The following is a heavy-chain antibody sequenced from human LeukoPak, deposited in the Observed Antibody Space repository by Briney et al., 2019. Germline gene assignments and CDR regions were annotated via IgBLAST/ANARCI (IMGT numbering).Heavy chain of an antibody. D-gene: IGHD3-22*01. CDR3: ARDVSHYDRSGYSLDY. V-gene: IGHV3-30*04. Sequence: GGSLRLSCAASGFIFSTYAIHWVRQAPGKGLGWVAVISYDGRNKYYADCVKGRFSISRDNSKNTLSLQMNSLRPEDTALYYCARDVSHYDRSGYSLDYWGQGTLVTVSS. CDR2: ISYDGRNK. CDR1: GFIFSTYA. J-gene: IGHJ4*02.